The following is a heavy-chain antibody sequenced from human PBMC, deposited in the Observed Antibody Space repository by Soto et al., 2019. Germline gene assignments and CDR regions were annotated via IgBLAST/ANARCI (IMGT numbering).Heavy chain of an antibody. CDR3: ARGLDYYDSSGYSNYFDY. D-gene: IGHD3-22*01. Sequence: PSETLSLTCTVSGGSISSGGYYWSWIRQHPGKGLEWIGYIYYSGSTYYNPSLKSRVTISVDTSKNQFSLKLSSVTAADTAVYYCARGLDYYDSSGYSNYFDYWGQGTLVTVSS. V-gene: IGHV4-31*03. CDR1: GGSISSGGYY. J-gene: IGHJ4*02. CDR2: IYYSGST.